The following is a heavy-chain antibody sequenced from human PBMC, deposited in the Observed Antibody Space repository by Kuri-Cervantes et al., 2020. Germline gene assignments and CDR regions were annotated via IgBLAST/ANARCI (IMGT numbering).Heavy chain of an antibody. J-gene: IGHJ3*02. D-gene: IGHD2-15*01. Sequence: GESLKISCAASGFTFSSYGMHWVRQAPGKGLEWVAVISYDGSNKYYADSVKGRFTISRDNSKNTLYLQMNSLRAEDTAVYYCARAGGGGGALDIWGQGTMVTVSS. V-gene: IGHV3-30*03. CDR2: ISYDGSNK. CDR3: ARAGGGGGALDI. CDR1: GFTFSSYG.